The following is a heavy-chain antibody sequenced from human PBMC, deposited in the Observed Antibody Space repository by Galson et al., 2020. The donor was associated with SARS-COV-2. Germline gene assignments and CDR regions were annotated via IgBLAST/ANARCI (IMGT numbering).Heavy chain of an antibody. CDR2: ISYDGSNK. CDR1: GFTFSSYG. D-gene: IGHD3-3*01. V-gene: IGHV3-30*18. Sequence: LSLTCAASGFTFSSYGMHWVRQAPGKGLEWVAVISYDGSNKYYADSVKGRFTISRDNSKNTLYLQMNSLRAEDTAVYYCAKDRYYDFWSGEPGGGDYWGQGTLVTVSS. CDR3: AKDRYYDFWSGEPGGGDY. J-gene: IGHJ4*02.